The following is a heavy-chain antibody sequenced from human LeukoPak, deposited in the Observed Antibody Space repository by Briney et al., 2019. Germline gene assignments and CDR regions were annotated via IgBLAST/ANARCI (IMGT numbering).Heavy chain of an antibody. J-gene: IGHJ5*02. D-gene: IGHD1-26*01. CDR2: IYSGDSDT. Sequence: GEALKISCKGSGYIFTSDWIGWVRQMPGKGLEWMGIIYSGDSDTRYSPSFQGQVTISADKSISTDYLQWSSLKASDTAMYYCARHSGSAEGVDWFDPWGQGTLVTVSS. CDR3: ARHSGSAEGVDWFDP. V-gene: IGHV5-51*01. CDR1: GYIFTSDW.